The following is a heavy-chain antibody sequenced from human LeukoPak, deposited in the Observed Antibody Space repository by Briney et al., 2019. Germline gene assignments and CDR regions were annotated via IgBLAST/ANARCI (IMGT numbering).Heavy chain of an antibody. V-gene: IGHV4-4*02. CDR3: ARVSGDYYYYYYYGMDV. J-gene: IGHJ6*02. D-gene: IGHD4-17*01. Sequence: SETLSLTCAVSGGSISSSNWWSWVRQPPGKGLEWIGEIYHSGSTNYNPSLKSRVTISVDKSKNQFSLKLSSVTAADTAVYYCARVSGDYYYYYYYGMDVWGQGTTVTVSS. CDR1: GGSISSSNW. CDR2: IYHSGST.